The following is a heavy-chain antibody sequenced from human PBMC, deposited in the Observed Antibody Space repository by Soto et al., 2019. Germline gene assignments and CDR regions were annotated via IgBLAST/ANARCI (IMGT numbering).Heavy chain of an antibody. CDR3: ARGDILTGYYLSY. J-gene: IGHJ4*02. CDR2: IYYSGST. D-gene: IGHD3-9*01. CDR1: GGSISSGGYY. Sequence: QVQLQESGPGLVKPSQTLSLTCTVSGGSISSGGYYWSWIRQHPGKGLEWIGYIYYSGSTYYNPSLKSRVTISVDTSKNQFSLELSSVTAADTAVYYCARGDILTGYYLSYWGQGTLVTVSS. V-gene: IGHV4-31*03.